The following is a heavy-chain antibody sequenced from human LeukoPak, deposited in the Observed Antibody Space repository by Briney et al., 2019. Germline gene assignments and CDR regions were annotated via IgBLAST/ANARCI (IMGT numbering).Heavy chain of an antibody. J-gene: IGHJ3*02. V-gene: IGHV3-7*01. D-gene: IGHD2-15*01. Sequence: GSLRLSCAATGFTLSSYWISWVRQAPGNGLEWVANIKQDGSEEYYVHSVRGRLTISRGNAENSPSLPMDSLSAQDTGVSFCAIVGVVAPFDIWGQGTMVTVSS. CDR1: GFTLSSYW. CDR3: AIVGVVAPFDI. CDR2: IKQDGSEE.